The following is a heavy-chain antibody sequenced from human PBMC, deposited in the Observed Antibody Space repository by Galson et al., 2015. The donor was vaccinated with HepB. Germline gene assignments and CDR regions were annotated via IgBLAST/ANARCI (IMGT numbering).Heavy chain of an antibody. Sequence: SVKVSCKASGYTFTGYYMHWVRQAPGQGLEWMGWINPNSDGTNYAQKFQGRVTMTRDTSISTAYMELSRLRSDDTAVYYCARDVGQLRFFDYWGQGTLVTVSS. V-gene: IGHV1-2*02. CDR1: GYTFTGYY. CDR2: INPNSDGT. D-gene: IGHD2-2*01. CDR3: ARDVGQLRFFDY. J-gene: IGHJ4*02.